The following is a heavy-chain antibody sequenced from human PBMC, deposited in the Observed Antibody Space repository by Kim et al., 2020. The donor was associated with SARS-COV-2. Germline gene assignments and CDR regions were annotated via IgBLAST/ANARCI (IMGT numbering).Heavy chain of an antibody. V-gene: IGHV3-9*01. Sequence: GGSLRLSCAASGFTFDDYAMHWVRQAPGKGLEWVSGISWNSGSIGYADSVKGRFTISRDNAKNSLYLQMNSLRAEDTALYYCAFSSSGYYYAAFDIWGQGTMVTVSS. CDR2: ISWNSGSI. CDR1: GFTFDDYA. J-gene: IGHJ3*02. CDR3: AFSSSGYYYAAFDI. D-gene: IGHD3-22*01.